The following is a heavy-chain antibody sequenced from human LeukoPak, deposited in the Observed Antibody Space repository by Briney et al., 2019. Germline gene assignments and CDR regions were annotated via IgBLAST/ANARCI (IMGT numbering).Heavy chain of an antibody. CDR3: ARDDYGDF. CDR2: INPSGGST. V-gene: IGHV1-46*01. Sequence: ASVKVSCKASGYTFISYYMNWVRQAPGQGLEWMGIINPSGGSTRNAQKFQGRVTMTRDTSTSTVYMELSSLRSEDTVVYYCARDDYGDFWGQGTLVTVSS. J-gene: IGHJ4*02. CDR1: GYTFISYY.